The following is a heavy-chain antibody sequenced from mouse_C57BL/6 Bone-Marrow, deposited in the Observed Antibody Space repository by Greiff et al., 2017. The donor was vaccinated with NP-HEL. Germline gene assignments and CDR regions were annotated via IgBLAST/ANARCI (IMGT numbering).Heavy chain of an antibody. D-gene: IGHD2-2*01. J-gene: IGHJ2*01. V-gene: IGHV14-4*01. Sequence: VQLQQSGAELVRPGASVKLSCTASGFNIKDDYMHWVKQRPEQGLEWIGWIDPENGDTEYASKFQGKATITADTSSNTAYLQLSSLTAEDTAVYYCTRLRFDYWGQGTTLTVSS. CDR1: GFNIKDDY. CDR3: TRLRFDY. CDR2: IDPENGDT.